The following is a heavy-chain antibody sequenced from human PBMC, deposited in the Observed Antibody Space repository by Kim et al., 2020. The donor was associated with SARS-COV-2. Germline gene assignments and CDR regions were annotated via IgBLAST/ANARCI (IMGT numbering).Heavy chain of an antibody. D-gene: IGHD3-22*01. J-gene: IGHJ3*02. CDR3: ARGDYYDSSGYLEGMDAFDI. V-gene: IGHV4-31*03. Sequence: SETLSLTCTVSGGSISSGGYYWSWIRQHQGKGLEWIGYIYYSGSTYDNPSLKSRVTISVDTSKNQFSLKLSSVTAADTAVYYCARGDYYDSSGYLEGMDAFDIWGQGTMVTVSS. CDR2: IYYSGST. CDR1: GGSISSGGYY.